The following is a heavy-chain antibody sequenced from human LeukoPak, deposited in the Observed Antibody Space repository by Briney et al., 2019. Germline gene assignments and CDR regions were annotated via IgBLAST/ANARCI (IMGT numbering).Heavy chain of an antibody. CDR3: ARCRAPPRYYYYYYYMDV. CDR1: GGTFSSYA. Sequence: SVKVSCKASGGTFSSYAISWVRQAPGQGLEWMGGIIPTFGTANYAQKFQGRVTITTDESTSTAYMELSSLRSEDTAVYYCARCRAPPRYYYYYYYMDVWGKGTTVTVSS. V-gene: IGHV1-69*05. CDR2: IIPTFGTA. J-gene: IGHJ6*03.